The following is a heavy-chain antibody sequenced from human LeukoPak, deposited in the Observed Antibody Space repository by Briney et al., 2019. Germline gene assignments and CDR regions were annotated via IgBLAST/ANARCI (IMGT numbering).Heavy chain of an antibody. CDR2: ISGYNGNT. Sequence: ASVKVSCKASGYTFTGYYMHWVRQAPGQGLEWMGWISGYNGNTNYAQKLQGRVTMTTDASTSTAYMELRSLRSDDTAVYYCARDRSQLSRGAFDIWGQGTMVTVSS. CDR1: GYTFTGYY. D-gene: IGHD6-6*01. CDR3: ARDRSQLSRGAFDI. V-gene: IGHV1-18*04. J-gene: IGHJ3*02.